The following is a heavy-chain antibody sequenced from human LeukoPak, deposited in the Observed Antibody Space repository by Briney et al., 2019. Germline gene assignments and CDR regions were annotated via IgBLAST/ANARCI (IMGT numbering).Heavy chain of an antibody. V-gene: IGHV1-2*06. CDR2: INPNTGGT. D-gene: IGHD5-24*01. J-gene: IGHJ3*02. CDR3: ARVGDGLNDGFDI. CDR1: GYTFTGYY. Sequence: ASVKVSCEASGYTFTGYYMHWVRQAPGQGLEWMGRINPNTGGTNYAQNFQGSVTMTRDTSITTVYMELSRLRSDDTAVYYCARVGDGLNDGFDIWGQGTMVTVSS.